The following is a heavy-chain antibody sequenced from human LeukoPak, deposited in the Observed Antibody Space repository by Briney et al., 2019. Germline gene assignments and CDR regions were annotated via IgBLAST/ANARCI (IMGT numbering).Heavy chain of an antibody. J-gene: IGHJ5*02. D-gene: IGHD3-10*01. V-gene: IGHV4-4*07. CDR1: GGPISRYY. Sequence: SETLSLTCTVSGGPISRYYWSWIRQPAGKGLEWIGRVYTSGSTTYNPSLKSRVTMSIDTSKNQFSLKVSSVTAADTAVYYCARDSGTTGEVKFDPWGQGTLVTVSS. CDR3: ARDSGTTGEVKFDP. CDR2: VYTSGST.